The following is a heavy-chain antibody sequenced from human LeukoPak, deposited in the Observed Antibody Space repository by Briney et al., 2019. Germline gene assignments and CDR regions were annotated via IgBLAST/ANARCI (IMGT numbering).Heavy chain of an antibody. CDR1: GFTFSSYA. D-gene: IGHD3-3*01. Sequence: GGSLRLSCAASGFTFSSYAMSWVRQAPGKGLEWVSAISGSGGSTYYADSVKGRFTISRDNSKNTLYLQMNSLRAEDTAVYYCANGESAATPFWSGYSNYMDVWGKGTTVTVSS. CDR3: ANGESAATPFWSGYSNYMDV. J-gene: IGHJ6*03. CDR2: ISGSGGST. V-gene: IGHV3-23*01.